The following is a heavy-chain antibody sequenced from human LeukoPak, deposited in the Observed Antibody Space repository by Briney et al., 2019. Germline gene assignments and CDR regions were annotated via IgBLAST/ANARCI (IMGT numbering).Heavy chain of an antibody. CDR1: GFTFSSYW. CDR3: ARDLGPYDFWSGYFGY. CDR2: IKQDGSEK. V-gene: IGHV3-7*01. J-gene: IGHJ4*02. D-gene: IGHD3-3*01. Sequence: GGSLRLSCAASGFTFSSYWMMWVRQAPGKGLEWVANIKQDGSEKYYVDSVKGRFTISRDNAQNSLYLQTNSLRAEDTAVYYCARDLGPYDFWSGYFGYWGQGTLVTVSS.